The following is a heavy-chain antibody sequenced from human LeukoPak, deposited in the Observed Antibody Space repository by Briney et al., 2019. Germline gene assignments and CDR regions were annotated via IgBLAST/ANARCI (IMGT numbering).Heavy chain of an antibody. J-gene: IGHJ4*02. Sequence: GGFLRLSCSASGFTFGDYVMSWFRQAPGKGLEWVGFIRNKAFGETTQYAAPVKGRFTISRDDSKNIAYLQMNSLKTEDTAVYFCTRERALYGSGKDFDFWGQGTLVTVSS. CDR2: IRNKAFGETT. CDR3: TRERALYGSGKDFDF. CDR1: GFTFGDYV. V-gene: IGHV3-49*03. D-gene: IGHD3-10*01.